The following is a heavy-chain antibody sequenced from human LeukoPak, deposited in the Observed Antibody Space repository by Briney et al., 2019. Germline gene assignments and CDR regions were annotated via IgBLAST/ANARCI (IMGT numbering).Heavy chain of an antibody. D-gene: IGHD1-26*01. CDR3: ARAKVGALDY. CDR2: INSDGSST. Sequence: GGSLRLSCAASGFTFSSYWMHWVRQAPGKGLVWLSRINSDGSSTSYADSVKGRFTISRDNAKNTLYLQMNSLRAEDTAVYYCARAKVGALDYWGQGTLVTVSS. CDR1: GFTFSSYW. J-gene: IGHJ4*02. V-gene: IGHV3-74*01.